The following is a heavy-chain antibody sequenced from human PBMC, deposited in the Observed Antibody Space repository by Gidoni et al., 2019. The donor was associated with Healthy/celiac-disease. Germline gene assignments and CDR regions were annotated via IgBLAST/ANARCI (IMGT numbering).Heavy chain of an antibody. D-gene: IGHD6-13*01. Sequence: QVQLQESGTGLVKPSQTLSLTSTVSGGAISSGGYYWSWIRQHPGKGLEWIGDIYYSGSTYYNPSLKSRVTISVDTSKNQFSLKLSSVTAADTAVYYCARASSSSRYYYGMDVWGQRDHGHRLL. CDR2: IYYSGST. V-gene: IGHV4-31*03. CDR1: GGAISSGGYY. J-gene: IGHJ6*04. CDR3: ARASSSSRYYYGMDV.